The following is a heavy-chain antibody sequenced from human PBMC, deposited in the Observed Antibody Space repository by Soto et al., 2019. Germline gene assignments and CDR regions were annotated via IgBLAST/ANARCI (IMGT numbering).Heavy chain of an antibody. Sequence: QVQLQESGPGLVKPSETLSLTCTVSGGSINSYCWSWIRQTPGKGLEWIAYIFDSGNANYNPSLKSRVTISVDTYKNQFSLKLTSVTAADTAVYYCARHRRTTVAKFYFDNWGQGALVTVSS. J-gene: IGHJ4*02. V-gene: IGHV4-59*08. D-gene: IGHD4-4*01. CDR3: ARHRRTTVAKFYFDN. CDR1: GGSINSYC. CDR2: IFDSGNA.